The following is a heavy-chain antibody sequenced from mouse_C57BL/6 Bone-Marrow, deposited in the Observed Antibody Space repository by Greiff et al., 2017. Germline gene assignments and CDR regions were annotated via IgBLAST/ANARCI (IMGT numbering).Heavy chain of an antibody. CDR3: AREAYYGSSYPFPY. CDR2: IVPSDSYT. V-gene: IGHV1-50*01. J-gene: IGHJ3*01. CDR1: GYTFTSYW. Sequence: QVQLQQPGAELVKPGASVKLSCKASGYTFTSYWMQWVKQRPGQGLEWIGEIVPSDSYTNYNQKFKGKATLTVDTSSSTASMQLSSLTSEDSAVYYCAREAYYGSSYPFPYWGQGTLVTVSA. D-gene: IGHD1-1*01.